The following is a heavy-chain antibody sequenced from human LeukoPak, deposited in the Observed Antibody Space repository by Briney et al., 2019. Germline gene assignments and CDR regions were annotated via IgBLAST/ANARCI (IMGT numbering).Heavy chain of an antibody. CDR2: IWFDGSHQ. J-gene: IGHJ4*02. CDR1: GLTFRNYG. V-gene: IGHV3-33*03. D-gene: IGHD1-26*01. CDR3: ATASGTYTATY. Sequence: GGSLRPSCAASGLTFRNYGMQWVRQAPGKGLEWVAVIWFDGSHQYYADSVKGRFTISRDNSRNTLFLQVDSLRAEDTALYYCATASGTYTATYWGQGTLVSVSS.